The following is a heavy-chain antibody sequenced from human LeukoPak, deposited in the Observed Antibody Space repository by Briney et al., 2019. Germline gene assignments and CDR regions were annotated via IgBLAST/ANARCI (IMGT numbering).Heavy chain of an antibody. J-gene: IGHJ4*02. V-gene: IGHV1-46*01. D-gene: IGHD3-22*01. CDR1: VYTLTSYY. Sequence: GASVKVSCKPCVYTLTSYYIHWVRQAPGQGLELMGIINPSDGSTSYAQKFQGRVTMTRDMSTSTVYMELNSLRSEDAAVYYCASSKDYYDSSGFARTLDSWGQGTLVTVSS. CDR3: ASSKDYYDSSGFARTLDS. CDR2: INPSDGST.